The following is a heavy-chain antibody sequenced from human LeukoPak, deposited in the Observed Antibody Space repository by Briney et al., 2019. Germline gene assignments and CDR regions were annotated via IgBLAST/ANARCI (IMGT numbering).Heavy chain of an antibody. V-gene: IGHV3-11*04. Sequence: GGSLTLSCAASGFTFSDYYMSWIRQAPGKGLEWVSYISSSGSTIYYADSVKGRFTISRDNAKNPLYLQMNSLRAEDTAVYYCARDGDIVVVPAYYMDLWPKETTVPVSS. CDR2: ISSSGSTI. D-gene: IGHD2-2*01. CDR3: ARDGDIVVVPAYYMDL. J-gene: IGHJ6*03. CDR1: GFTFSDYY.